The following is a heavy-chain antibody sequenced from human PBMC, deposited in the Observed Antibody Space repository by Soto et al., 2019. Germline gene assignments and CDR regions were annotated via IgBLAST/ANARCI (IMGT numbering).Heavy chain of an antibody. D-gene: IGHD3-22*01. J-gene: IGHJ6*02. CDR1: GGSVSSGSYY. CDR3: ARDISPFITTSYYYGMDV. Sequence: PSETLSLTCTVSGGSVSSGSYYWSWIRQPPGKGLEWIGYIYYSGSTNYNPSLKSRVTISVDTSKNQFSLKLSSVTAADTAVYYCARDISPFITTSYYYGMDVWGQGTTVTVSS. CDR2: IYYSGST. V-gene: IGHV4-61*01.